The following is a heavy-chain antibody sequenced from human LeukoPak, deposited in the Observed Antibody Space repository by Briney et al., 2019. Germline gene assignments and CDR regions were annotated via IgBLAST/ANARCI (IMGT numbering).Heavy chain of an antibody. D-gene: IGHD2-2*01. CDR1: GGSFSGYY. CDR3: ARANVVVPAVDY. V-gene: IGHV4-34*01. CDR2: INHSGST. Sequence: SETLSLTCAVYGGSFSGYYWSWIRQPPGKGLEWIGEINHSGSTDYNLSLKSRVTISVDTSKNQFSLKLSSVTAADTAVYYCARANVVVPAVDYWGQGTLVTVSS. J-gene: IGHJ4*02.